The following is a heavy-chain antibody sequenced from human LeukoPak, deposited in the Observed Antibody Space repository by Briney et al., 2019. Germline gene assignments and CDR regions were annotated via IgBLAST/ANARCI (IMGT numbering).Heavy chain of an antibody. V-gene: IGHV3-7*01. CDR3: ARDARITIFGVVIGGFDY. Sequence: GGSLRLFCAASGFPYSSYCMLGVPEAPGKGLEGVTNIKQDECEKLHVDSVRGRFTISSDNAKNTLYLQINSQRDEDTAGYYCARDARITIFGVVIGGFDYWGQGTLVTVSS. CDR1: GFPYSSYC. J-gene: IGHJ4*02. CDR2: IKQDECEK. D-gene: IGHD3-3*01.